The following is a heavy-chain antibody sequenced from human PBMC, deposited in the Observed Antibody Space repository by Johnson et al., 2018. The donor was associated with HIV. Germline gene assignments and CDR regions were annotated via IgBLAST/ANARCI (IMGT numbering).Heavy chain of an antibody. J-gene: IGHJ3*02. CDR1: GFTISSYG. CDR2: IRYDGSNK. V-gene: IGHV3-30*02. Sequence: QVQLVESGGGVVQPGGSLRLSCAASGFTISSYGMYWVRQAPGKGLEWVAFIRYDGSNKYYADSVKGRFTISRDNSKNTLYLQMNSLRAEDTAVYYCAKEGHYYDDYHAFDIWGQGTMVTVSS. D-gene: IGHD3-16*01. CDR3: AKEGHYYDDYHAFDI.